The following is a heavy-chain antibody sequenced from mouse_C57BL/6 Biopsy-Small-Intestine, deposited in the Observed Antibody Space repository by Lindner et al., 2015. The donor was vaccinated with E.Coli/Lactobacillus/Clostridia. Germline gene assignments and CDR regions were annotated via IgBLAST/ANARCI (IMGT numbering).Heavy chain of an antibody. D-gene: IGHD2-4*01. CDR2: INPYNGGT. V-gene: IGHV1-19*01. CDR1: GYTFTDYY. J-gene: IGHJ4*01. Sequence: VQLQESGPVLVKPGASVKMSCKASGYTFTDYYMNWVKQSHGKSLEWIGVINPYNGGTGYNQKFKGKATLTVDKSSTTAYMELNSLTSEDSAVYYCARTYDYDGAMDYWGQGSSVTVSS. CDR3: ARTYDYDGAMDY.